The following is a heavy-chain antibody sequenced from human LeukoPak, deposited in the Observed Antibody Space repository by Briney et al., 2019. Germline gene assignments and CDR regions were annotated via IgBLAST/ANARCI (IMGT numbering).Heavy chain of an antibody. Sequence: SETLSLTCVVYGESFSGYYWTWIRQPPGKGLEWIGEIIDTGSTKYNSSLKSRVTISVDTSKNEFSLNLTSVTAADTAIYYCARGLASGYPPIPFDYWGQGTLVTVSS. CDR1: GESFSGYY. CDR2: IIDTGST. CDR3: ARGLASGYPPIPFDY. D-gene: IGHD3-3*01. V-gene: IGHV4-34*12. J-gene: IGHJ4*02.